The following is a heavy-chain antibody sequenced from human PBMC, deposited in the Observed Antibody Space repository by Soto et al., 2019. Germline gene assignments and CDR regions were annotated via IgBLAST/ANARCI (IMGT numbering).Heavy chain of an antibody. CDR2: VHQNGNT. CDR3: ARGLTLGALQSRFRS. CDR1: GGSVNDGNFY. J-gene: IGHJ5*02. D-gene: IGHD3-16*01. Sequence: SETLSLTCSVSGGSVNDGNFYWNCIRQSPAKGLERIGYVHQNGNTNYNPSLKSRVTFSIDTSKNEFSLKLKCVTAADTAVYWWARGLTLGALQSRFRSWGKGTQGTVAS. V-gene: IGHV4-61*01.